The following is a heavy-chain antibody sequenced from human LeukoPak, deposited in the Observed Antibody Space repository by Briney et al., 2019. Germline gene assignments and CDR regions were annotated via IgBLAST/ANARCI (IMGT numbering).Heavy chain of an antibody. CDR2: ISGSGGST. CDR3: ASWADMITFGGVIALHDAFDI. J-gene: IGHJ3*02. Sequence: GGSLRLSCAASGFTFSSYAMSWVRQAPGKGLEWVSAISGSGGSTYYADSVKGRFTISRDNSKNTLYLQMNSLRAEDTAVYYCASWADMITFGGVIALHDAFDIWGQGTMVTVSS. V-gene: IGHV3-23*01. CDR1: GFTFSSYA. D-gene: IGHD3-16*02.